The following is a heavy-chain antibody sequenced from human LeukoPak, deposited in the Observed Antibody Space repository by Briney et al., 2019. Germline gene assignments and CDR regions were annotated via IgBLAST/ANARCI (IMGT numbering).Heavy chain of an antibody. Sequence: GGSLRLSCAASGFTFSGYWMHWVRQAPGKGLVWVSRINGDGSSASDADFVKGRFTVSRDNAKNTLYLQMNSLRAEDTAVYYCARNNGYSSGWYLDRYFDLWGRGTLVTVSS. J-gene: IGHJ2*01. CDR2: INGDGSSA. CDR1: GFTFSGYW. D-gene: IGHD6-19*01. CDR3: ARNNGYSSGWYLDRYFDL. V-gene: IGHV3-74*01.